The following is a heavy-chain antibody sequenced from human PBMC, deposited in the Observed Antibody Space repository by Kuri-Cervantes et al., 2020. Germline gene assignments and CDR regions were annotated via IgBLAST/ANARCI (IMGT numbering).Heavy chain of an antibody. Sequence: SQTLSLTCAVSGYSISSGYYWGWIRQPPGKGLEWIGSIYHSGSTYYNPSLKSRVTISVDTSKNQFSLKLSSVTAADTAVYYCGKLLSYGMDVWGQGTTVTVSS. CDR2: IYHSGST. V-gene: IGHV4-38-2*01. J-gene: IGHJ6*02. CDR3: GKLLSYGMDV. CDR1: GYSISSGYY.